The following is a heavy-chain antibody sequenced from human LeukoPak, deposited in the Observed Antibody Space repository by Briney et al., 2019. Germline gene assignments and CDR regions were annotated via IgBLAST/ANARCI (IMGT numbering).Heavy chain of an antibody. V-gene: IGHV4-59*01. J-gene: IGHJ3*02. CDR2: IYYSGST. CDR1: GGSFSGYY. D-gene: IGHD6-13*01. Sequence: SETLSLTCAVYGGSFSGYYWSWIRQPPGKGLEWIGYIYYSGSTNYNPSLKSRVTISVDTSKNQFSLKLSSVTAADTAVYYCATDIAAAGSYAFDIWGQGTMVTVSS. CDR3: ATDIAAAGSYAFDI.